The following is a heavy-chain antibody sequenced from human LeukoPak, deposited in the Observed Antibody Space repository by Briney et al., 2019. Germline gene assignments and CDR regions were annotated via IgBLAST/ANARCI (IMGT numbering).Heavy chain of an antibody. CDR3: ARPNDILTGPFPPYFDY. Sequence: SETLSLTCTVSGGSISGSSYYWGWIRQPPGTGLEWIGEINHSGSTNYNPSLKSRVTISVDTSKNQFSLKLSSVTAADTAVYYCARPNDILTGPFPPYFDYWGQGTLVTVSS. D-gene: IGHD3-9*01. CDR2: INHSGST. V-gene: IGHV4-39*07. J-gene: IGHJ4*02. CDR1: GGSISGSSYY.